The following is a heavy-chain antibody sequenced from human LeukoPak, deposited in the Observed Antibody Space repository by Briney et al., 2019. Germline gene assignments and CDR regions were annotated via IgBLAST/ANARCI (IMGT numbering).Heavy chain of an antibody. J-gene: IGHJ4*02. D-gene: IGHD3-10*01. CDR1: GGSISGYY. CDR2: IYYSGST. Sequence: SETLSLTCTVSGGSISGYYWSWIRQPPGKGLEWIGYIYYSGSTNYNPSLKSRVTISVDTSKNQFSLKLSSVTAADTAVYYCARGRGYGSGSYEGAYWGQGTLVTVSS. CDR3: ARGRGYGSGSYEGAY. V-gene: IGHV4-59*08.